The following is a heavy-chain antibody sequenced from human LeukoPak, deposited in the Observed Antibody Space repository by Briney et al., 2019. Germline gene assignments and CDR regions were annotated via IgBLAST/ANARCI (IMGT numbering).Heavy chain of an antibody. CDR3: ARVAAYCGGDCYFAHDAFDI. D-gene: IGHD2-21*02. Sequence: ASVKVSCKASGYTFTNYPMHWVRQAPGQRLEWVGWINAGNGNTKYSQKFQGRVTITRDTSASTAYMELSSLRSVDTAVFYCARVAAYCGGDCYFAHDAFDIWGQGTMVTVSS. CDR1: GYTFTNYP. CDR2: INAGNGNT. J-gene: IGHJ3*02. V-gene: IGHV1-3*01.